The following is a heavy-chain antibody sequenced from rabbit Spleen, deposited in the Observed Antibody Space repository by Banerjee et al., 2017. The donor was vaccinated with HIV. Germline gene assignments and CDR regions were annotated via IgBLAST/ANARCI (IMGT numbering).Heavy chain of an antibody. D-gene: IGHD2-1*01. CDR2: IDAGSSDFT. CDR3: ARDLGYDDDSEKGYFNL. J-gene: IGHJ4*01. Sequence: QSLEESGGDLVKPGASLTLTCTASGVSFSVSSYMCWVRQAPGKGLEWIACIDAGSSDFTYFASWAKGRFTISKTSSTTVTLQMTSLTAADTATYFCARDLGYDDDSEKGYFNLWGPGTLVTVS. CDR1: GVSFSVSSY. V-gene: IGHV1S40*01.